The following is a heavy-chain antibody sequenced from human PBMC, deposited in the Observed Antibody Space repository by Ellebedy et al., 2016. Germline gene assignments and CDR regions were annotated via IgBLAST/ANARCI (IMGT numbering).Heavy chain of an antibody. CDR1: GFTFSSYS. J-gene: IGHJ6*02. V-gene: IGHV3-21*01. D-gene: IGHD5-18*01. CDR3: ARDTDTAMVTPYYYYGMDV. Sequence: GESLKISXAASGFTFSSYSMNWVRQAPGKGLEWVSSISSSSSYIYYADSVKGRFTISRDNAKNSLYLQMNSLRAEDTAVYYCARDTDTAMVTPYYYYGMDVWGQGTTVTVSS. CDR2: ISSSSSYI.